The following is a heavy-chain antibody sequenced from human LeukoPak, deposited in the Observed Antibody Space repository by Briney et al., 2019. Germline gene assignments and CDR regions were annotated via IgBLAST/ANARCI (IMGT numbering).Heavy chain of an antibody. CDR3: ARGGGSGWYSADYYYGMDV. D-gene: IGHD6-19*01. J-gene: IGHJ6*02. CDR1: GFTVSSNY. V-gene: IGHV3-66*01. Sequence: GGSLRLSRAASGFTVSSNYMSWVRQAPGKGLEWVSVIYSGGSTYYTDSVKGRFTISRDNSKNTLYLQMNSLRAEDTAVYYCARGGGSGWYSADYYYGMDVWGQGTTVTVSS. CDR2: IYSGGST.